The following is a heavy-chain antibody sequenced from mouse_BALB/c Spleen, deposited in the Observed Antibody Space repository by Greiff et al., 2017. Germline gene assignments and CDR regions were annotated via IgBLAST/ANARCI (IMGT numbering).Heavy chain of an antibody. J-gene: IGHJ4*01. Sequence: QVTLKVSGPGILQPSQTLSLTCSFSGFSLSTSGMGVSWIRQPSGKGLEWLAHIYWDDDKRYNPSLKSRLTISKDTSSNQVFLKITSVDTADTATYYCARAYDYDVGYYAMDYWGQGTSVTVSS. D-gene: IGHD2-4*01. V-gene: IGHV8-12*01. CDR2: IYWDDDK. CDR3: ARAYDYDVGYYAMDY. CDR1: GFSLSTSGMG.